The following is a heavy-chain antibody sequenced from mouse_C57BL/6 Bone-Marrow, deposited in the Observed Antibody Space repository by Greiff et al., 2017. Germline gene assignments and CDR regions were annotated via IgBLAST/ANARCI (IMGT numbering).Heavy chain of an antibody. D-gene: IGHD2-4*01. Sequence: DVQLQESGGGLVQPGGSLKLSCAASGFTFSDYYMYWVRQTPEERLEWVAYISNGGGSTYYPDTVKGRLTISRDNAKNTLYLQMSRLKSEDTAMYYCARGIYYDAWFAYWGQGTLVTVSA. CDR2: ISNGGGST. CDR3: ARGIYYDAWFAY. V-gene: IGHV5-12*01. J-gene: IGHJ3*01. CDR1: GFTFSDYY.